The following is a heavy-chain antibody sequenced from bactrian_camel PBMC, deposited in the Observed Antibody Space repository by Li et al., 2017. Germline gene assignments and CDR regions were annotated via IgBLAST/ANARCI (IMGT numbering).Heavy chain of an antibody. D-gene: IGHD3*01. CDR3: AIGRGGMTAIQARNARMFAY. V-gene: IGHV3S53*01. J-gene: IGHJ6*01. CDR2: IDGAESA. Sequence: QLVESGGGSVQAGGSRRLSCAVSEYPYSWNCVAWSRQIPGKEREWVAGIDGAESASYTDSVKGRFTISKDNAKNTLYLQMNNLKPEDTALYYCAIGRGGMTAIQARNARMFAYWGQGTQVTVS. CDR1: EYPYSWNC.